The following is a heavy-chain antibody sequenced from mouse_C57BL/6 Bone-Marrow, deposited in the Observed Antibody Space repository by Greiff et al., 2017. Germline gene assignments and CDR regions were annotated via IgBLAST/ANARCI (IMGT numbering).Heavy chain of an antibody. CDR2: IYPGSGST. J-gene: IGHJ3*01. D-gene: IGHD2-2*01. Sequence: QVQLQQPGAELVKPGASVKMSCKASGYTFTSYWITWVKQRPGQGLEWIGDIYPGSGSTNYNEKFKSKATLTVDTSSSTAYMQLSSLTSEDTAVYYCARQGWLRREFAYWGQGTLVTVSA. CDR1: GYTFTSYW. CDR3: ARQGWLRREFAY. V-gene: IGHV1-55*01.